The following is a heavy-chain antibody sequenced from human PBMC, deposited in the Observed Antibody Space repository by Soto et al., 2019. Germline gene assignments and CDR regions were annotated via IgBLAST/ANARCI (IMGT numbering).Heavy chain of an antibody. CDR2: INHSGST. V-gene: IGHV4-34*01. J-gene: IGHJ4*02. CDR1: GGSFSGYY. CDR3: AREDTAMVTVY. D-gene: IGHD5-18*01. Sequence: SETLSLTCAVYGGSFSGYYWSWIRQPPGKGLEWIGEINHSGSTNYNPSLKSRVTISVDTSKNQFSLKLSSVTAADTAVYYCAREDTAMVTVYWGQGTLVTVSS.